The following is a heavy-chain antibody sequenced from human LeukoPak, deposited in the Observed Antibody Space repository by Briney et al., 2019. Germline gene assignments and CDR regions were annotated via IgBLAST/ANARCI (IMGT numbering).Heavy chain of an antibody. V-gene: IGHV1-2*02. D-gene: IGHD1-1*01. CDR2: INPNSGGT. J-gene: IGHJ4*02. Sequence: ASVKVSCXASGYTFTDYYMHWVRQARGQGLEWMGWINPNSGGTNYAQKFQGRVTMTRDTSISTAFMELSRLRSDDTAVYYCARGLGIIDYWGQGTLVTVSS. CDR1: GYTFTDYY. CDR3: ARGLGIIDY.